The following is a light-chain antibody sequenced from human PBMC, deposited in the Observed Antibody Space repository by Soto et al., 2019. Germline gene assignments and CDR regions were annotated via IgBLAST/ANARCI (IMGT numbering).Light chain of an antibody. Sequence: EIVLTQSPGTLSLSPGERATLSCMASQSVSNNYLAWYQQKPGQAPRLLIYDTSIRATGIPARFSGSGSGTDFTLTISSLEPEDFAVYYCQQRSNWQITFGQGTRLEIK. CDR2: DTS. CDR3: QQRSNWQIT. CDR1: QSVSNNY. J-gene: IGKJ5*01. V-gene: IGKV3D-20*02.